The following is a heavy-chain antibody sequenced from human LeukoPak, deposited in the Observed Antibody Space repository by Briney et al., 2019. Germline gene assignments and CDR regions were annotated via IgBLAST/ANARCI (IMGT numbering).Heavy chain of an antibody. V-gene: IGHV3-11*06. Sequence: GGSLRLSCAASGFAFSDSYMSWIRQAPGKGLEWVSYISTGSIYKKYADSVQGRFTNSRDNAKNSLYLQMNSLRVDDTAVYYCARVSPDSSSWYGTYYFDYWGQGTLVTVSS. CDR1: GFAFSDSY. J-gene: IGHJ4*02. CDR2: ISTGSIYK. D-gene: IGHD6-13*01. CDR3: ARVSPDSSSWYGTYYFDY.